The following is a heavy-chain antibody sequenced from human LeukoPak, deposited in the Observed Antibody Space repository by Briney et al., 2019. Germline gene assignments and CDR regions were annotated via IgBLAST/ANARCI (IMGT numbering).Heavy chain of an antibody. CDR3: ARSTSSEYDIYHFDY. CDR2: IWYDGNNK. Sequence: PGGSLRLSCAASGFTFSSYGMHWVRLAPGKGLEGVAVIWYDGNNKYYADSVKGRFTISRDNSKNTLYLQMNSLRAEDTAVYYCARSTSSEYDIYHFDYWGQGTLVTVSS. D-gene: IGHD3-9*01. V-gene: IGHV3-33*01. CDR1: GFTFSSYG. J-gene: IGHJ4*02.